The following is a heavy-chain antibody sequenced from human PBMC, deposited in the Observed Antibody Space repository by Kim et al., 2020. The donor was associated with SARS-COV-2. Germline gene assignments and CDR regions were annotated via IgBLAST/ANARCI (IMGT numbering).Heavy chain of an antibody. J-gene: IGHJ6*02. Sequence: SETLSLTCTVSGGSISSSSYYWGWIRQPPGKGLEWIGSIYYSGSTYYNPSLKSRVTISVDTSKNQFSLKLSSVTAADTAVYYCARQGSAAYYYYYYGMDVWGQGTTVTVSS. CDR3: ARQGSAAYYYYYYGMDV. CDR1: GGSISSSSYY. D-gene: IGHD2-2*01. CDR2: IYYSGST. V-gene: IGHV4-39*01.